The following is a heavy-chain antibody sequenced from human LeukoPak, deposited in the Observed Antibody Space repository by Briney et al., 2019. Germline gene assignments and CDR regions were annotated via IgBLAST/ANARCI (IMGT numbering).Heavy chain of an antibody. V-gene: IGHV3-74*01. Sequence: PGGSLRLSCAASGFTFSSYWMHWVRQAPGKGLVWVSRINSDGSSTSYADSVKGRSTISRDNAKNTLYLQMNSLRAEDTAVYYCASPGRTDAFDIWGQGTMVTVSS. CDR1: GFTFSSYW. CDR3: ASPGRTDAFDI. J-gene: IGHJ3*02. CDR2: INSDGSST.